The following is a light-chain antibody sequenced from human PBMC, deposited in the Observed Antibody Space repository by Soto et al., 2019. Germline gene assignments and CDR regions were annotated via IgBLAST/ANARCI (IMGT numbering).Light chain of an antibody. CDR3: QQYNSYQYT. J-gene: IGKJ2*01. CDR1: QSVSHW. CDR2: DAS. V-gene: IGKV1-5*01. Sequence: DIQMTQSPSTLSASVGDRVTITCRASQSVSHWLAWYQQKPGKAPKALIYDASTLETGVPSRCSGSGSGTDFTLTISSLQPDDFATYYCQQYNSYQYTFGQGTKLEMK.